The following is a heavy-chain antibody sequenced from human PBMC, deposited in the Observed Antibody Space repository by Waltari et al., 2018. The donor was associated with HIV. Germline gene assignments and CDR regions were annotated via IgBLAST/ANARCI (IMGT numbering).Heavy chain of an antibody. J-gene: IGHJ4*02. D-gene: IGHD1-1*01. CDR2: VNGDGSTT. Sequence: EVQLVESGGDLVQPGGSLRLSCAASGFTFSTYWMHWVRQTPGKGLLWISRVNGDGSTTLYADSVKGRFTISRDNSKNTLYLQMNSLRAEDSAVYYCARRSAESGTLDSWGREPWSPSPQ. V-gene: IGHV3-74*01. CDR3: ARRSAESGTLDS. CDR1: GFTFSTYW.